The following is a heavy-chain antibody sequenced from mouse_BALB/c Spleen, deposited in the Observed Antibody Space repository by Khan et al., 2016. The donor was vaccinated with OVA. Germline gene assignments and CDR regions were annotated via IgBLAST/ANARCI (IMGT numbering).Heavy chain of an antibody. CDR2: IYPGNGYT. D-gene: IGHD2-14*01. CDR1: GFTFTSYG. Sequence: VQLKESGAELGRPGSSVKLSCKTSGFTFTSYGIKWVKQRPGQGLEWIGYIYPGNGYTVYNAKFQGKATLTSDTSSSPAYMQLRSLTSEDSAIYFCAAAYYRNYFDYWGQGTTLTVSS. CDR3: AAAYYRNYFDY. V-gene: IGHV1S134*01. J-gene: IGHJ2*01.